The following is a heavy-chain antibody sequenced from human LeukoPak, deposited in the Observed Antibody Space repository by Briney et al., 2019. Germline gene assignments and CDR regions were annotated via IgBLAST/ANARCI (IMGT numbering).Heavy chain of an antibody. J-gene: IGHJ4*02. D-gene: IGHD6-13*01. CDR3: ARGPMYSTSYYAPDY. V-gene: IGHV1-18*01. CDR1: GYMLSSYG. CDR2: INAYSGNT. Sequence: ASVKASCKASGYMLSSYGSSWVRQAPGQGLAWMGWINAYSGNTKYAQKFQGRVTMTTDTSTGTAYIELRSLRSDYTAVYYCARGPMYSTSYYAPDYWGQGTPVTVSS.